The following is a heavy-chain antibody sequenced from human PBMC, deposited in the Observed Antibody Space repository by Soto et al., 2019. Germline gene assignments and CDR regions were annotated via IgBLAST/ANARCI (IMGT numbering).Heavy chain of an antibody. CDR3: VKAMYYDILTGYYFDY. J-gene: IGHJ4*02. V-gene: IGHV3-64D*06. CDR1: GFTFSSYA. CDR2: ISSNGGST. Sequence: PGGSLRLSCSASGFTFSSYAMHWVRQAPGKGLEYVSAISSNGGSTYYADSVKGRFTISRDNSKNTLYLQMSSLRAEDTAVYYCVKAMYYDILTGYYFDYWGQGTLVTVSS. D-gene: IGHD3-9*01.